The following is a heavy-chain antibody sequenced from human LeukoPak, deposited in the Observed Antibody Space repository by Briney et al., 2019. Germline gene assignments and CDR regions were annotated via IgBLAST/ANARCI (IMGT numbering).Heavy chain of an antibody. J-gene: IGHJ4*02. CDR1: GFTVRTNY. V-gene: IGHV3-66*01. CDR3: AKATWGYQFDC. D-gene: IGHD5-12*01. Sequence: GGSLRLSCAASGFTVRTNYVSWVRQAPGKGLEWVSVIYSSGSTYYADSVKNRFTISRDEFNNTVYLQMNSLRVEDTAVYYCAKATWGYQFDCWGQGTLVTVSS. CDR2: IYSSGST.